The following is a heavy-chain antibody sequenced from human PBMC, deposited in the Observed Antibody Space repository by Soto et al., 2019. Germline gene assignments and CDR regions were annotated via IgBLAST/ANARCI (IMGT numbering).Heavy chain of an antibody. CDR2: ISGSGGST. Sequence: EVQLLESGGGLVQPGGSLRLSCAASGFTFSSYAMSWVRQAPGKGLEWVSAISGSGGSTYYADSVKGRFTISRDNSKNTLYRQMNSLRAEDTAVYYGAKEWDSSGYSYGIPSKTRPFDYWGQGTLVTVSS. CDR3: AKEWDSSGYSYGIPSKTRPFDY. D-gene: IGHD3-22*01. V-gene: IGHV3-23*01. J-gene: IGHJ4*02. CDR1: GFTFSSYA.